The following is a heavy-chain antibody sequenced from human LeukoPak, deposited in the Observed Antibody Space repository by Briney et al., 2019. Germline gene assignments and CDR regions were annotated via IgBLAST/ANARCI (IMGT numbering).Heavy chain of an antibody. V-gene: IGHV4-61*02. CDR3: ARDHGSSWSWFDP. D-gene: IGHD6-13*01. CDR1: GYSISSGYY. J-gene: IGHJ5*02. CDR2: IYTSGST. Sequence: SETLSLTCTVSGYSISSGYYWGWIRQPAGKGLEWIGRIYTSGSTNYNPSLESRVTISVDTSTNQLSLTLSSVTAADTAVYYCARDHGSSWSWFDPWGQGTLVTVSS.